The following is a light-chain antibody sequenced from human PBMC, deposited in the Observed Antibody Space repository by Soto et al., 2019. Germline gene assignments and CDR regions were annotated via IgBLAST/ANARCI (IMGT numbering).Light chain of an antibody. J-gene: IGLJ2*01. V-gene: IGLV2-14*03. Sequence: QSVLTQPASVSGSPGQSITISCTGTSSDVGGYNYVSWYQQHPGKAPKLIIYDVSNRPSGVSNRFSGSKSGSTASLTISGLQAEDEADYYCSSYTNSGSVVFGGGTKLTVL. CDR1: SSDVGGYNY. CDR3: SSYTNSGSVV. CDR2: DVS.